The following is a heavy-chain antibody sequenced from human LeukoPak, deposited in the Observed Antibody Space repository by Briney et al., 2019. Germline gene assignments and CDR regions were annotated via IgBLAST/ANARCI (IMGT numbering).Heavy chain of an antibody. Sequence: SETLSLTCTVSGGSIKSYYWSWVRQPPGKGLEWIGEIYHSGSTNYNPSLKSRVTISVDKSKNQFSLKLSSVTAADTAVYYCARDRAYYDSSGYYSGYFDYWGQGTLVTVSS. CDR3: ARDRAYYDSSGYYSGYFDY. CDR2: IYHSGST. D-gene: IGHD3-22*01. CDR1: GGSIKSYY. V-gene: IGHV4-4*02. J-gene: IGHJ4*02.